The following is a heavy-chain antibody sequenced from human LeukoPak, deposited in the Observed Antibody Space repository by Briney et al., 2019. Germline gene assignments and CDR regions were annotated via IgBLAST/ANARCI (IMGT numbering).Heavy chain of an antibody. CDR3: ARRKNYAMDV. D-gene: IGHD2/OR15-2a*01. CDR2: IKEDGSEK. CDR1: GFTFSSYW. V-gene: IGHV3-7*05. Sequence: GGSLRLSCAASGFTFSSYWMFWVRQPPGKGLEWVANIKEDGSEKNYVNSVKGRFTISRDNAQNLLYLEMNSLRAEDTAVYYCARRKNYAMDVWGQGTTVTVSS. J-gene: IGHJ6*02.